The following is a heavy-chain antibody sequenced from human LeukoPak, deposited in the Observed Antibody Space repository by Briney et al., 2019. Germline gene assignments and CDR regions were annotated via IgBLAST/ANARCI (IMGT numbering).Heavy chain of an antibody. D-gene: IGHD2-2*01. J-gene: IGHJ5*02. CDR1: GFTFSNSA. CDR2: LSGSGITT. CDR3: ARDFGRGYCSSTSCYGWFDP. Sequence: PGGSLRLSCAASGFTFSNSAMSWVRQAPGKGLEWVSTLSGSGITTYYADSVKGRFTISRDNSKNTLYLQMNSLRAEDTAVYYCARDFGRGYCSSTSCYGWFDPWGQGTLVTVSS. V-gene: IGHV3-23*01.